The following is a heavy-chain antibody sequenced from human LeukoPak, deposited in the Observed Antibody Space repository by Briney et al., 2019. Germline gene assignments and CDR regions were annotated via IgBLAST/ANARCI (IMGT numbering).Heavy chain of an antibody. CDR1: GGSISSYY. D-gene: IGHD1-26*01. CDR2: IYTSGST. CDR3: ARDGDSGSYIDY. V-gene: IGHV4-4*07. Sequence: SETLSLTCTVSGGSISSYYWSWIRQPAGKGLEWIGRIYTSGSTNYNPSLKSRVTMSVDTSKNQFSLKLSSVTAADAAVYYCARDGDSGSYIDYWGQGTLVTVSS. J-gene: IGHJ4*02.